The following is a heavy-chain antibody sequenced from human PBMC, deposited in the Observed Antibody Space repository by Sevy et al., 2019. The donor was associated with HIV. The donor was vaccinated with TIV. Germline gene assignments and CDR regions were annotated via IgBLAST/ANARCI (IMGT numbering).Heavy chain of an antibody. CDR2: IKSKTDGGTT. V-gene: IGHV3-15*01. J-gene: IGHJ4*02. CDR3: TTVIAARQPLDY. CDR1: GFTFSNAW. D-gene: IGHD6-6*01. Sequence: GESLKISCAASGFTFSNAWMSWVRQAPGKGLEWVGRIKSKTDGGTTDYAAPVKGRFTISRDDSKNTLYLQMNSLKTEDTAVYYCTTVIAARQPLDYWGQGTLVTVSS.